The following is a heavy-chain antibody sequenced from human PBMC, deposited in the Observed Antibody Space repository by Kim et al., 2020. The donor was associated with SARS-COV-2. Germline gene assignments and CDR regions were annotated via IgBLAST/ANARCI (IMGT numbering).Heavy chain of an antibody. V-gene: IGHV5-51*01. J-gene: IGHJ4*02. CDR3: ARSRGDGYNYFDY. Sequence: SPSFQGQVTISAGKSISTAYLQWSSLKASDTAMYYCARSRGDGYNYFDYWGQGTLVTVSS. D-gene: IGHD3-10*01.